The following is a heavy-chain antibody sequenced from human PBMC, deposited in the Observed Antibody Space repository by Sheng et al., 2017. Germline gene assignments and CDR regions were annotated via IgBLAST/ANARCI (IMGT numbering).Heavy chain of an antibody. Sequence: VQLVESGGGVVQPGRSLRLSCAASGIAFSDYYMSWIRQAPGKGLEWVAYISNHAITIYYADSVKGRFFASRDNAKNSLFLQLNSLRPDDSAVYYCARQKSRIDSLDIWGQGTVVTVSS. CDR2: ISNHAITI. V-gene: IGHV3-11*04. D-gene: IGHD3-22*01. CDR1: GIAFSDYY. J-gene: IGHJ3*02. CDR3: ARQKSRIDSLDI.